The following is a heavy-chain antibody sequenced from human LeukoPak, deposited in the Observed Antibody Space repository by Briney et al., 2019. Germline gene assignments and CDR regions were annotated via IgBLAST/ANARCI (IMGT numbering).Heavy chain of an antibody. V-gene: IGHV4-39*01. Sequence: SETLSLTCTGSGGSISRSCCYWGWIRQPPGKGLEWIGSIYYTGTTHYNPSLKSRVTISQDPSKNQFSLNLSSVTAADTAMFYCARLSTTVGNWYFDFWGRGTLDTVSS. CDR1: GGSISRSCCY. CDR2: IYYTGTT. J-gene: IGHJ2*01. D-gene: IGHD4-23*01. CDR3: ARLSTTVGNWYFDF.